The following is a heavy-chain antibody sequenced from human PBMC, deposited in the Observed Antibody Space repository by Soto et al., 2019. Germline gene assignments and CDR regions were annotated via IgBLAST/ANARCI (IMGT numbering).Heavy chain of an antibody. J-gene: IGHJ6*02. V-gene: IGHV1-18*01. CDR2: ISAYNGNT. Sequence: QVQLVQSGAEVKKPGASVKVSCKASGYTFTSYGISWVRLAPGQGLEWMGWISAYNGNTNYAQKLQGRVTMTTDTSTSTAYMELRSLRSDDTAVYYCARDLNYGDYALYYGMDVWGQGTTVTVSS. CDR3: ARDLNYGDYALYYGMDV. CDR1: GYTFTSYG. D-gene: IGHD4-17*01.